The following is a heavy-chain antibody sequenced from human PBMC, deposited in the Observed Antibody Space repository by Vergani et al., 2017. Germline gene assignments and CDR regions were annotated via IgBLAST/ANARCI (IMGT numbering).Heavy chain of an antibody. CDR1: GYTLTELS. CDR2: FDPEDGET. D-gene: IGHD6-19*01. Sequence: QVQLVQSGAEVKKPGASVKVSCKVSGYTLTELSMHWVRQAPGKGLEWMGGFDPEDGETIYAQKFQGRVTMTEDTSTDTAYMELSSLRSEDTAVYYCAMIPSFRSGPTPDDAFDIWGQGTMVTVSS. CDR3: AMIPSFRSGPTPDDAFDI. V-gene: IGHV1-24*01. J-gene: IGHJ3*02.